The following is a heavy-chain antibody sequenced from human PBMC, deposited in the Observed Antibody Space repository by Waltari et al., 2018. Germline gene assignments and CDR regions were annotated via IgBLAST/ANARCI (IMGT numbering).Heavy chain of an antibody. D-gene: IGHD6-19*01. V-gene: IGHV4-34*01. J-gene: IGHJ2*01. CDR3: ARGLSGWYGWYFDL. Sequence: QVQLQQWGAGLLKPSETLSLTCAVYGGSFSGYYWSWIRQPPGKGLEWIGEINHSGSTNYNPSLKSRVTISVDTSKNQFSLKLSSVTAADTAVYYCARGLSGWYGWYFDLWGRGTLVTVSS. CDR1: GGSFSGYY. CDR2: INHSGST.